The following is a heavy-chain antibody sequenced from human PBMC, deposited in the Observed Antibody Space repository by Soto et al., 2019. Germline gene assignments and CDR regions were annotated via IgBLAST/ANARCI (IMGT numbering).Heavy chain of an antibody. J-gene: IGHJ4*02. CDR1: GGSISSYY. CDR3: ARGVLVEGTSSPDMFDY. D-gene: IGHD6-6*01. CDR2: VYYSGGT. Sequence: KPSETLSLTCTVSGGSISSYYWSWIRQPPGKGLEWIGYVYYSGGTNYNPSLKGRVTILLDAPKNQFSLKLSSVIAADTAVYYCARGVLVEGTSSPDMFDYWGQGTQVTVSS. V-gene: IGHV4-59*01.